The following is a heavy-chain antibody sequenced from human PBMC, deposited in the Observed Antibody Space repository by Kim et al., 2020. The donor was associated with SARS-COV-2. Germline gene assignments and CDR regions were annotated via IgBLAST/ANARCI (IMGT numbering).Heavy chain of an antibody. CDR3: AKDRYYDILSGEGSYFDY. J-gene: IGHJ4*02. D-gene: IGHD3-9*01. Sequence: GRFTIARDKSKNTLYLQMNSLRAEDTAVYFCAKDRYYDILSGEGSYFDYWGQGTLVTVSS. V-gene: IGHV3-23*01.